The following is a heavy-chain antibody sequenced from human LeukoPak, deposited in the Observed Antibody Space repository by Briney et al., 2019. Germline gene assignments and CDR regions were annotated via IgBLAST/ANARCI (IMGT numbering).Heavy chain of an antibody. Sequence: SETLSLTCAVSGGSISSSYYWSWIRQPPGKGLEWIGYIYYSGSTNYNPSLKSRVTISVDTSKNQFSLKLSSVTAADTAVYYCARVRPNKSRAFDYWGQGTLVTVSS. CDR3: ARVRPNKSRAFDY. V-gene: IGHV4-61*01. CDR2: IYYSGST. J-gene: IGHJ4*02. D-gene: IGHD1/OR15-1a*01. CDR1: GGSISSSYY.